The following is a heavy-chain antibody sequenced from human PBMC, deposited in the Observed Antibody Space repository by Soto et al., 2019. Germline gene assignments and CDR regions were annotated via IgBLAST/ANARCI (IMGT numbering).Heavy chain of an antibody. CDR3: ASDRVEYSSSPTWFDP. J-gene: IGHJ5*02. Sequence: QVQLVESGGGVVQPGRSLRLSCAASGFTFSSYAMHWVRQAPGKGLEWVAVISYDGSNKYYADSVKGRFTISRDNSKNTLYLQMNSLRAEDTAVYYCASDRVEYSSSPTWFDPWGQGTLVTVSS. D-gene: IGHD6-6*01. CDR1: GFTFSSYA. V-gene: IGHV3-30-3*01. CDR2: ISYDGSNK.